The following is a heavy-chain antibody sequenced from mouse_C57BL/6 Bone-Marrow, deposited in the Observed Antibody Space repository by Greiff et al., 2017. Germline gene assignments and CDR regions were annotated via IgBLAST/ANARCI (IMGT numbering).Heavy chain of an antibody. J-gene: IGHJ2*01. D-gene: IGHD2-4*01. CDR2: ISSGGSYT. V-gene: IGHV5-6*01. Sequence: DVHLVESGGDLVKPGGSLKLSCAASGFTFSSYGMSWVRQTPDKRLEWVATISSGGSYTYYPDSVKGRFTISRDNAKNTLYLQMSSLKSEDTAMYYCARRRYDYDVVIYFDYWGQGTTLTVSS. CDR1: GFTFSSYG. CDR3: ARRRYDYDVVIYFDY.